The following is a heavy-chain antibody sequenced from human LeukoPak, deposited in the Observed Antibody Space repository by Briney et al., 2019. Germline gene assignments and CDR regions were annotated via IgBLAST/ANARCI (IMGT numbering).Heavy chain of an antibody. J-gene: IGHJ4*02. CDR2: FDPEDGET. Sequence: GASVKVSCKVSGYTLTELSMHWLRQAPGKGLEWMGGFDPEDGETIYAQKFQGRVTMTEDTSTDTAYMELSSLRSEDTAVYYCARWDSSSWAVDYWGQGTLVTVSS. CDR3: ARWDSSSWAVDY. V-gene: IGHV1-24*01. CDR1: GYTLTELS. D-gene: IGHD6-13*01.